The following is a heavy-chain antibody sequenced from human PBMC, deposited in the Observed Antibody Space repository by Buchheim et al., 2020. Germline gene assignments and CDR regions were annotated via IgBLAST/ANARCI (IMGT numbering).Heavy chain of an antibody. J-gene: IGHJ4*02. D-gene: IGHD4-23*01. CDR2: INHSGST. CDR3: ARGGGRPTVVTRRCYFDY. CDR1: GGSFSGYY. V-gene: IGHV4-34*01. Sequence: QVQLQQWGAGLLKPSETLSLTCAVYGGSFSGYYWSWIRQPPGKGLEWIGEINHSGSTNYNPSLKSRVTISVDTSKNQFSLKLSSVTAADTAVYYCARGGGRPTVVTRRCYFDYWGQGTL.